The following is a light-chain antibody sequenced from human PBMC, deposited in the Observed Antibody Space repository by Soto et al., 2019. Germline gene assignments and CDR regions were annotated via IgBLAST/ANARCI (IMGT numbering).Light chain of an antibody. CDR3: HQYGSSPWT. V-gene: IGKV3-20*01. J-gene: IGKJ1*01. CDR1: PTVSSAR. CDR2: GAS. Sequence: EIVLTQSPGPLPLSPGGRPPLSCRGSPTVSSARLAWFQQKPGQAPRLLIYGASSRAPGIPDRFSGSGSETDFTLTITRLEPEDFAVYSCHQYGSSPWTFGQGTKGDIK.